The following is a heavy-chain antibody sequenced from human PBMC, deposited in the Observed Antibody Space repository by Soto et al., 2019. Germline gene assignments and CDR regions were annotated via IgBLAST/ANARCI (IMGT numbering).Heavy chain of an antibody. D-gene: IGHD3-16*01. CDR1: GFTLGDYA. Sequence: GGSLRLSCTASGFTLGDYAMSWFRQATGKGLEWVGFIRSKAYGGTTEYAASVKGRFTISRDDSKSIAYLQMNSLKTEDTAVYYCNGGFYYYYGMDVWRQGTTVTVSS. CDR2: IRSKAYGGTT. V-gene: IGHV3-49*03. CDR3: NGGFYYYYGMDV. J-gene: IGHJ6*02.